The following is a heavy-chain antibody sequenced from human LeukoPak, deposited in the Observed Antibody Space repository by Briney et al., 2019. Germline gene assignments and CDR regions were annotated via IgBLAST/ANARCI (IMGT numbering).Heavy chain of an antibody. CDR2: INSDGSST. CDR3: ARSVSDYRIDY. Sequence: GGSLRLSCAASGFTFSSYWMHWVRQAPAKGLVWVSRINSDGSSTSYADSVKGRFTISRDNAKNTLFLQMNSLRAEDTAMYFCARSVSDYRIDYWGQGTLVTVSS. V-gene: IGHV3-74*01. D-gene: IGHD4-4*01. J-gene: IGHJ4*02. CDR1: GFTFSSYW.